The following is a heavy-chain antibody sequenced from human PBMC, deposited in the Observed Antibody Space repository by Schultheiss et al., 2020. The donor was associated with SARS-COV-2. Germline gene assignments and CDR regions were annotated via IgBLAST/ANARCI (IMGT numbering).Heavy chain of an antibody. CDR2: IIHTGST. CDR3: AKVDYYDSSGYYCFDY. D-gene: IGHD3-22*01. J-gene: IGHJ4*02. V-gene: IGHV4-34*12. CDR1: GGSFIGYY. Sequence: SETLSLTCSVYGGSFIGYYCTWIRQPPGKGLQWIGEIIHTGSTNYIASLKSRIIISVDTSKNQFSLKLSSVTAADTAVYYCAKVDYYDSSGYYCFDYWGQGTLVTVSS.